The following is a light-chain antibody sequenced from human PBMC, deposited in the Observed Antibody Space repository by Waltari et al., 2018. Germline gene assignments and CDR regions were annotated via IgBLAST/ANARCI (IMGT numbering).Light chain of an antibody. Sequence: EIVLTQSPGTLSLSPGESATLACRASQSVGSNYLAWYQQGPCQAPRLLIYGASDRATGIPDQFCGSGSVTDFTLSISRLEPEEFAVYYCQHYVRTRAFGQGTKVEIK. CDR1: QSVGSNY. J-gene: IGKJ1*01. CDR2: GAS. CDR3: QHYVRTRA. V-gene: IGKV3-20*01.